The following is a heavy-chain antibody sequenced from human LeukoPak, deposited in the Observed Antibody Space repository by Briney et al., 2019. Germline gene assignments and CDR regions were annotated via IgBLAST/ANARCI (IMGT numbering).Heavy chain of an antibody. CDR2: ITNTIFTT. J-gene: IGHJ4*02. CDR3: ARSRQLGRTYYFDY. Sequence: GGSLRLSCAASGFTFSSYAMTWVRLTPGKGLEWVSSITNTIFTTYYADSVKGRFTISRDNSGDTLYLQMNSLRAEDTALYYCARSRQLGRTYYFDYWGQGALVIVSS. V-gene: IGHV3-23*01. CDR1: GFTFSSYA. D-gene: IGHD6-6*01.